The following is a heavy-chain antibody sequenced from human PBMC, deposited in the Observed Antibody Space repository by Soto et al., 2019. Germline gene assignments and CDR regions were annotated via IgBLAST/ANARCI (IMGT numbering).Heavy chain of an antibody. Sequence: QVQLVESGGGVVQPGRSLRLSCAASGFTFSSYAMHWVRQAPGKGLEWVAVISYDGSNKYYADSVKGRSTISRDNSKNTLYLQMNSLRAEDTAVYYCARGSRGSRDLYYYYYYGMDVWGQGTTVTVSS. J-gene: IGHJ6*02. CDR3: ARGSRGSRDLYYYYYYGMDV. D-gene: IGHD2-2*01. V-gene: IGHV3-30-3*01. CDR2: ISYDGSNK. CDR1: GFTFSSYA.